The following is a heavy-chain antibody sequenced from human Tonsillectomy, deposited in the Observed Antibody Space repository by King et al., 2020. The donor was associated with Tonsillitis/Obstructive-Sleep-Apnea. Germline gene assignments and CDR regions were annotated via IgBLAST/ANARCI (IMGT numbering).Heavy chain of an antibody. CDR1: GGSFSGYY. V-gene: IGHV4-34*01. D-gene: IGHD4-17*01. J-gene: IGHJ6*02. Sequence: VQLQQWGAGPLKPSETLSLTCAVYGGSFSGYYWSWIRQPPGKGLEWIGEINHSGSTNYNPSLKSRVTISVDTSKNQFSLKLSSVTAADTAVYYCSGSVTTYLGMDVWGQGTTVTVSS. CDR2: INHSGST. CDR3: SGSVTTYLGMDV.